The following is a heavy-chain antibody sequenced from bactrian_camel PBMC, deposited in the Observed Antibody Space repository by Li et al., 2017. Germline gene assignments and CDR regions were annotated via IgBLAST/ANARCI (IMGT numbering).Heavy chain of an antibody. Sequence: VQLVESGGGSVQAGGSLRLSCVSSKPAQYLYSMGWFRQVPGKEREGVAALFVGGGAPYYADSVKGRFTISLDKDLNTLFLHMYDLKPEDSGMYYCAARLGACWGWPGSLLVNGYWGQGTQVTVS. CDR1: KPAQYLYS. J-gene: IGHJ4*01. V-gene: IGHV3S31*01. CDR2: LFVGGGAP. CDR3: AARLGACWGWPGSLLVNGY. D-gene: IGHD1*01.